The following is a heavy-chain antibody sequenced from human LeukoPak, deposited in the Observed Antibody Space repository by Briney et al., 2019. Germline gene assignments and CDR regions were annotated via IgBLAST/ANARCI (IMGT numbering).Heavy chain of an antibody. D-gene: IGHD6-19*01. J-gene: IGHJ4*02. CDR3: ARDKKAVAGTPIFR. CDR2: ISSSSSYI. CDR1: GFTFSSYS. Sequence: PGGSLRLSCAASGFTFSSYSMNWVRQAPGKGLEWVSSISSSSSYIYYADSVKGRFTISRDNAKNSLYLQMNSLRAEDTAVYYCARDKKAVAGTPIFRWGQGTLVTVSS. V-gene: IGHV3-21*01.